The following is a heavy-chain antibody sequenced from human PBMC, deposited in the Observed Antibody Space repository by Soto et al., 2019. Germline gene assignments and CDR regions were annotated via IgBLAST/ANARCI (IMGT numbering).Heavy chain of an antibody. CDR3: ARDSGKSY. J-gene: IGHJ4*02. V-gene: IGHV3-48*01. Sequence: PGGSLRLSCAASGFTFSSYSMNWVRQAPGKGLEWVSYISSSSSTIYYADSVKGRFTISRDNAKNTVYLQMNSLRAEDTALYYCARDSGKSYRGQGTLVTVSS. CDR2: ISSSSSTI. CDR1: GFTFSSYS. D-gene: IGHD6-25*01.